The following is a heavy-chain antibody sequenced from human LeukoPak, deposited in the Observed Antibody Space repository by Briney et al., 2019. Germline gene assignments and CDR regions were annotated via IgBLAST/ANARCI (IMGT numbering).Heavy chain of an antibody. CDR1: GYTFTSYG. CDR3: ARDGHCSSTTCAQFDY. J-gene: IGHJ4*02. V-gene: IGHV1-18*01. D-gene: IGHD2-2*03. Sequence: ASVKVSCKASGYTFTSYGISWVRQAPGQGLEWMGWISAYNGNTNYAQKLQGRVTMTTDTSTSTTYMELSRLTSDDTAVYYCARDGHCSSTTCAQFDYWGQGTLVTVSS. CDR2: ISAYNGNT.